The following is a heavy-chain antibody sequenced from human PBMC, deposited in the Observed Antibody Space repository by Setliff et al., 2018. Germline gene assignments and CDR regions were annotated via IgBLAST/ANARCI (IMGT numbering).Heavy chain of an antibody. V-gene: IGHV3-48*01. D-gene: IGHD3-22*01. CDR2: ISSHSNTI. Sequence: GGSLRLSCAASGFTFDIYSMSWVRQAPGKGLEWVSYISSHSNTIWYADSVKGRFTISRDNANQSLYLQMNSLRAEDTAVYYCARLALTGYDSSGYYYALEYYYYMDVWGKGTTVTVSS. CDR3: ARLALTGYDSSGYYYALEYYYYMDV. J-gene: IGHJ6*03. CDR1: GFTFDIYS.